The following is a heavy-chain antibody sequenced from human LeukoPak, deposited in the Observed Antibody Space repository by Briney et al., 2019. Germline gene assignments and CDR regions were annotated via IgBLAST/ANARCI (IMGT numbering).Heavy chain of an antibody. D-gene: IGHD3-10*01. J-gene: IGHJ6*03. V-gene: IGHV4-4*02. CDR2: IHHGGTT. CDR3: ARVGLTMVRGVISSAVYYYYYMDV. Sequence: PSETLSLTCAVSGGSITSGNWWTWVRQSPGKGLEWIGEIHHGGTTNYNPPLKSRVTMSVDTSKNQFSLKLSSVTAADTAVYYCARVGLTMVRGVISSAVYYYYYMDVWGKGTTVTISS. CDR1: GGSITSGNW.